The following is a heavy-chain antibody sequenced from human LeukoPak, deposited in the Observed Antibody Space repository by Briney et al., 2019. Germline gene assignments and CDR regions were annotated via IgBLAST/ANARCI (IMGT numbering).Heavy chain of an antibody. J-gene: IGHJ3*02. CDR1: GFTFSSYS. CDR3: ARGQRITMVRDDAFDI. Sequence: PGGSLRLSCAASGFTFSSYSMNWVRQAPGKGLEWVSSISSSSSYIYYADSVKGRFTISRDNSKNTLYLQMNSLRAEDTAVYYCARGQRITMVRDDAFDIWGQGTMVTVSS. D-gene: IGHD3-10*01. V-gene: IGHV3-21*04. CDR2: ISSSSSYI.